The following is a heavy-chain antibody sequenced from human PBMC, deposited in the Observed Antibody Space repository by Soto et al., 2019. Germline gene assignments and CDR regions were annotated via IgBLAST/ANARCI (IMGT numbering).Heavy chain of an antibody. CDR3: ARHGVDYGDYASYYYYGMDV. CDR2: IYYSGSA. J-gene: IGHJ6*02. Sequence: QVQLQESGPGLVKPSETLSLTCTVSGGSISGGPYYWGWIRQPPGKGLGWIGFIYYSGSAYYNPSLKGRVTISIDTSKNQFSLKLTSVTAADTAVFYCARHGVDYGDYASYYYYGMDVWGRGTTVTVSS. V-gene: IGHV4-39*01. D-gene: IGHD4-17*01. CDR1: GGSISGGPYY.